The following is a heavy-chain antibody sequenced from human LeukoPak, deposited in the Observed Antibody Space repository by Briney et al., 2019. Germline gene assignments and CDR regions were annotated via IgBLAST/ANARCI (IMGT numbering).Heavy chain of an antibody. D-gene: IGHD3-10*01. CDR2: IYTSGST. J-gene: IGHJ4*02. V-gene: IGHV4-61*02. Sequence: PSETLSLTCTVSGGSISSSSYYWSWIRQPAGKGLEWIGRIYTSGSTNYNPSLKSRVTMSVDTSKNQFSLKLSSVTAADTAVYYCVTMVRGVTEDFDYWGQGTLVTVSS. CDR1: GGSISSSSYY. CDR3: VTMVRGVTEDFDY.